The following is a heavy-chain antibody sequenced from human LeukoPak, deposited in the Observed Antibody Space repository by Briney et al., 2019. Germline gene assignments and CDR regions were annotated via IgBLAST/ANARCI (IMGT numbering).Heavy chain of an antibody. Sequence: SQTLSLTRVVSGDSVSSKNGAWNWIRQSPPRGLEWLGRTYYRSKWYNDYAESMEGRMTISQDTSKNQYSLHLNSVTPDDTAVYYCARDFGTTGWHTFDYWGQGTLVTVSS. CDR3: ARDFGTTGWHTFDY. V-gene: IGHV6-1*01. CDR1: GDSVSSKNGA. CDR2: TYYRSKWYN. D-gene: IGHD6-19*01. J-gene: IGHJ4*02.